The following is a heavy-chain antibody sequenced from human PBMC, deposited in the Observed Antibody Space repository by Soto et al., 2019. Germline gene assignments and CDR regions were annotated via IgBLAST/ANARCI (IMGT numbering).Heavy chain of an antibody. CDR2: IYSGGST. CDR3: ARGGWELLLGFDY. CDR1: GFTVSSNY. J-gene: IGHJ4*02. V-gene: IGHV3-53*02. D-gene: IGHD1-26*01. Sequence: EVQLVETGGGLIQPGGSLRLSCAASGFTVSSNYMSWVRQAPGKGLEWVSVIYSGGSTYYADSVKGRFTISRDNSKNTLYLQMNSLRAEDTAVYYCARGGWELLLGFDYWGQGTLVTVSS.